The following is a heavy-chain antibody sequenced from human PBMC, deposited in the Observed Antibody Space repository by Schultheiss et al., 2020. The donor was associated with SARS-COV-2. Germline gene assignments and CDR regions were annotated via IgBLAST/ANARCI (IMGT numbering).Heavy chain of an antibody. Sequence: SVKVSCKASGGTFSSYAISWVRQAPGQGLEWMGGIIPIFGTANYAQKLQGRVTMTTDTSTSTAYMELRSLRSDDTAVYYCARDSSSSGNPYYYMDVWGKGTTVTVSS. D-gene: IGHD6-6*01. V-gene: IGHV1-69*05. CDR2: IIPIFGTA. CDR3: ARDSSSSGNPYYYMDV. J-gene: IGHJ6*03. CDR1: GGTFSSYA.